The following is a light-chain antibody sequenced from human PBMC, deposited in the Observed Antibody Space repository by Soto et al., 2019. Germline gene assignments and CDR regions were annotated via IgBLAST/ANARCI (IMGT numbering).Light chain of an antibody. CDR3: QQYENLPT. CDR2: AAS. V-gene: IGKV1-33*01. J-gene: IGKJ5*01. Sequence: DIQMTQSPSSLSASLGDRVAITCRASQSISSYLNWYQQKPGKAPKVLIYAASNLQSGVPSRFSGSGSGTDFTFTISRLQPEDIATYYCQQYENLPTFGQGTRLEIK. CDR1: QSISSY.